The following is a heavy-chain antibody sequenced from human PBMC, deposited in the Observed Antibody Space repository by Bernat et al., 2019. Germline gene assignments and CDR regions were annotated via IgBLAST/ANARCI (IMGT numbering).Heavy chain of an antibody. CDR1: GGSTSTYY. D-gene: IGHD6-6*01. Sequence: QVQLQESGPGLVKPSETLSLTCTVSGGSTSTYYWRWVRQPPGKGLEWIGYSYYRGSTNYNPSLKSRVTISVDTSKNEFSLKLSSVTAADEAVYYCARGSSSIAAGYDYYMDVWGKGTTVTVSS. V-gene: IGHV4-59*01. CDR2: SYYRGST. J-gene: IGHJ6*03. CDR3: ARGSSSIAAGYDYYMDV.